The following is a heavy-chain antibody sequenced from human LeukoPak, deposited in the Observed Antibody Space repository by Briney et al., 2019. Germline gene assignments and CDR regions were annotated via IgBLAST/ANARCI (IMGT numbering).Heavy chain of an antibody. D-gene: IGHD5-18*01. J-gene: IGHJ4*02. Sequence: GGSLRLSCAASGFTFSSYEMNWVRQAPGKGLEWVANIKKDGSENYYVDSVKGRFTISRDNAKKSLYLQMKSLRAEDTAVYYCARHLSGVTGYSYGRGIDYWGQGTLVTVSS. V-gene: IGHV3-7*01. CDR1: GFTFSSYE. CDR3: ARHLSGVTGYSYGRGIDY. CDR2: IKKDGSEN.